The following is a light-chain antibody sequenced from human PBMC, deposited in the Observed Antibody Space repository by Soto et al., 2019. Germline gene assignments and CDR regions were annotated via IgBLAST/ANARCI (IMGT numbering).Light chain of an antibody. Sequence: EIVLTQSPGTLSLSPGERATLSCRASQSVSNTYLAWYQQKRGQAPRLLISGASRRATGIPDRFSGSGSGTEFTLSITRLEPEDFAVYYCQQYGSSPQTFGQGTKVEIK. V-gene: IGKV3-20*01. J-gene: IGKJ1*01. CDR2: GAS. CDR1: QSVSNTY. CDR3: QQYGSSPQT.